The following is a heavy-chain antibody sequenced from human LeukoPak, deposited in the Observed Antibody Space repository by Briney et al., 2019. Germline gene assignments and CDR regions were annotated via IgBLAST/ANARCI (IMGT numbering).Heavy chain of an antibody. CDR3: TRALYSSGWYLWSDY. Sequence: PGGSLRLSCAASGFIFSNAWMIWVRQAPGKGLEWVGRIKSKIDGGTTDYAAPVKGRFTISRDDSKSIAYLQMNSLKAEDTAVYYCTRALYSSGWYLWSDYWGQGTLVTVSS. J-gene: IGHJ4*02. CDR2: IKSKIDGGTT. V-gene: IGHV3-15*01. D-gene: IGHD6-19*01. CDR1: GFIFSNAW.